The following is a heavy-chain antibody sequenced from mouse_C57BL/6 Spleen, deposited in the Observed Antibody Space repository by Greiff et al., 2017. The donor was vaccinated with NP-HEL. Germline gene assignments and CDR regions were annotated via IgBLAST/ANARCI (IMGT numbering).Heavy chain of an antibody. J-gene: IGHJ1*03. D-gene: IGHD2-4*01. CDR3: AREGAYDDYGRNFDV. CDR1: GYTFTDYY. Sequence: VQLQQSGPVLVKPGASVKMSCKASGYTFTDYYMNWVKQSHGKSLEWIGVINPYNGGTSYNQKFKGKATLTVDKSSSTAYMELNSLTSEDSAVYYCAREGAYDDYGRNFDVWGTGTTVTVSS. V-gene: IGHV1-19*01. CDR2: INPYNGGT.